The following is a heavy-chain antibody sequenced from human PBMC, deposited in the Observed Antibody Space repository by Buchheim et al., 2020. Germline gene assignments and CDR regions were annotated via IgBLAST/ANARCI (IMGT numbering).Heavy chain of an antibody. CDR3: ARGIAAAGTRGTPWDY. Sequence: EVQLVESGGGLVQPGGSLRLSCAASGFTFSTYEMNWVRQAPGKGLEWISYISSSGSSISYADSVKGRFTISRDNAKNTLYLQMNSLRAEDTAVYYCARGIAAAGTRGTPWDYWGQGTL. D-gene: IGHD6-13*01. J-gene: IGHJ4*02. CDR2: ISSSGSSI. V-gene: IGHV3-48*03. CDR1: GFTFSTYE.